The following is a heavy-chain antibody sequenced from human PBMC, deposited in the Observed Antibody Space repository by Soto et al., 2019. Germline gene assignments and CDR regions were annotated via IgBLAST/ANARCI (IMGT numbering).Heavy chain of an antibody. CDR3: ARATMVRRHQNWLDS. V-gene: IGHV4-30-2*01. Sequence: SETLSLTCAVSGGSISSGGYSWSWIRQPPGKGLEWIGYIYHSGSTYYNPSLKSRVTISVDRSKNQFSLKLSSVTAADTAVYYCARATMVRRHQNWLDSRGQGTLVTVSS. CDR1: GGSISSGGYS. D-gene: IGHD3-10*01. J-gene: IGHJ5*01. CDR2: IYHSGST.